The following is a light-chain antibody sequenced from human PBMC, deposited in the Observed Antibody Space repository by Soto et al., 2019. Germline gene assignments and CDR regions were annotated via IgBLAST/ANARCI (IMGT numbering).Light chain of an antibody. V-gene: IGLV2-23*01. CDR3: CSYAGTNTIV. Sequence: QSALTQPASVSGSPGQSITISCTGTSSDVGSYNLVSWYQQHPGKAPKLMIYEGNKRPSGVSNRFSGSKSSNTASLTISGLPTEYEADYYCCSYAGTNTIVFGTGTKVTVL. J-gene: IGLJ1*01. CDR1: SSDVGSYNL. CDR2: EGN.